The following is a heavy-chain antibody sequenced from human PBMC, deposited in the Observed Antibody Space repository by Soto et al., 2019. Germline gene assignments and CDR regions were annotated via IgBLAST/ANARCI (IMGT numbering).Heavy chain of an antibody. D-gene: IGHD6-13*01. Sequence: QVQLVESGGGLVKPGGSLRLSCAASGFNFSDYYMSWIRQAPGKGLEWVSYISSSSGSTTYYADSVKGRFTISRDNAKNSLYMQVNSLRAEDTAVYYCARGHWQLELWGQGTMVTVSS. CDR2: ISSSSGSTT. CDR3: ARGHWQLEL. CDR1: GFNFSDYY. V-gene: IGHV3-11*04. J-gene: IGHJ5*02.